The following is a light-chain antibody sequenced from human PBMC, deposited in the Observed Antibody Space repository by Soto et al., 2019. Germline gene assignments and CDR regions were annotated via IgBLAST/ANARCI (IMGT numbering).Light chain of an antibody. CDR2: GAS. V-gene: IGKV3-20*01. CDR1: QSVGSSY. J-gene: IGKJ1*01. Sequence: EIVLTQSPGTLSLSPGEGATLSCRASQSVGSSYLAWYQQRTGQAPRLLITGASNRATGVADRFSGSGSGTDFTLTISRLEPEDFATYYCQQSFITPWTFGQGTKVEIK. CDR3: QQSFITPWT.